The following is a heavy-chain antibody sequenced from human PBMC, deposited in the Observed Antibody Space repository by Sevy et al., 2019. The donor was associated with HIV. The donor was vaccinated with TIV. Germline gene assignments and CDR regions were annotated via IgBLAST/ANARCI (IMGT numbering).Heavy chain of an antibody. CDR1: GYSFSGYN. CDR3: VRVPAAAGTRGYFDY. V-gene: IGHV1-2*06. Sequence: ASVKVSCKTSGYSFSGYNMHWVRQAPGQGLEWMGRINPTSGGTKFAEMFQGRVTMTSDMSISTAYMELSSLRSDGTAVYYCVRVPAAAGTRGYFDYWGQGTLVTVSS. D-gene: IGHD6-13*01. J-gene: IGHJ4*02. CDR2: INPTSGGT.